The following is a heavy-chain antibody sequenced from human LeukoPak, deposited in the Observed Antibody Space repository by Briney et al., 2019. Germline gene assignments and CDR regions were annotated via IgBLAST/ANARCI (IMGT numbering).Heavy chain of an antibody. J-gene: IGHJ4*02. D-gene: IGHD3-9*01. CDR2: IYYSGST. CDR1: GGSISSYY. Sequence: SETLFLTCTVSGGSISSYYWSWIRQPPGKGLEWIGYIYYSGSTNYNPSLKSRVTISVDTSKNQFSLKLSSVTAADTAVYYCARTHDILTNYFDYWGQGTLVTVSS. V-gene: IGHV4-59*01. CDR3: ARTHDILTNYFDY.